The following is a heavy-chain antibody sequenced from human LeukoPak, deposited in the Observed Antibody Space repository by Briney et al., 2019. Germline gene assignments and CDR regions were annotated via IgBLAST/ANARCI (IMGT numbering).Heavy chain of an antibody. D-gene: IGHD3-9*01. CDR2: IYSTGDT. Sequence: TSETLSLTCTVSGASINNYYWSWVRQPPLKGLEWIGYIYSTGDTSYNPSLESRVSISMDTSKNHFSLEITFVTAADTAVYYCARGRMTGVFDYWGQGTLSTVSS. CDR3: ARGRMTGVFDY. V-gene: IGHV4-59*01. CDR1: GASINNYY. J-gene: IGHJ4*02.